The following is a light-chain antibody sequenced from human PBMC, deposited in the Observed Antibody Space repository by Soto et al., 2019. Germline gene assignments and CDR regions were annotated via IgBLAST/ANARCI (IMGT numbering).Light chain of an antibody. CDR1: ALPKQY. CDR3: QSADSSGTYRVV. J-gene: IGLJ2*01. Sequence: SYDLTQPPSVSVSPGQTARITCSGDALPKQYAYWYQQKPGQAPVLVIYKDSERPSGIPGRFSGSSSGTTVTLTINGVQAEDEADYYCQSADSSGTYRVVFGGGTQLTVL. CDR2: KDS. V-gene: IGLV3-25*02.